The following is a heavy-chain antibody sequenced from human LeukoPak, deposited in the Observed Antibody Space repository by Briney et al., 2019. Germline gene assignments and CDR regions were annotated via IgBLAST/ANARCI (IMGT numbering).Heavy chain of an antibody. CDR3: ARGGYDILTGYYPFDY. Sequence: PSETLSLTCTVSGGSVSSGSYYWSWIRQPPGKGLEWIGYIYYSGSTNYNPSLKSWVTISVDTSKNQFPLKLSSVTAADTAVYYCARGGYDILTGYYPFDYWGQGTLVTVSS. CDR2: IYYSGST. V-gene: IGHV4-61*01. CDR1: GGSVSSGSYY. D-gene: IGHD3-9*01. J-gene: IGHJ4*02.